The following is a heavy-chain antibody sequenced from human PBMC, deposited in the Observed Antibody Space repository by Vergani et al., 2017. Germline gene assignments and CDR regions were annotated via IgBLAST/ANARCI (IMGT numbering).Heavy chain of an antibody. V-gene: IGHV3-23*01. CDR1: GFTFSSYA. D-gene: IGHD3-10*01. CDR2: ISGSGGST. J-gene: IGHJ4*02. CDR3: ARDHSQFGQGDY. Sequence: EVQLLESGGGLVQPGGSLRLSCAASGFTFSSYAMSWVRQAPGKGLEWVSAISGSGGSTYYADSVKGRFTISRDNSKNTLYLQMNSLRAEDTAVYYCARDHSQFGQGDYWGQGTLVTVSS.